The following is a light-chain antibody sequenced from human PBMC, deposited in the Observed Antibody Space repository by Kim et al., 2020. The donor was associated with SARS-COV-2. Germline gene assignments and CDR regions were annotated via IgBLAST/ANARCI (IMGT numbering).Light chain of an antibody. CDR1: KSVSANY. Sequence: PGESATASCRATKSVSANYLAWYQNKRGQAPRLVIYGASTRATGIPDRFTGSGSGTDFTLTISRLEPEDFAVYYCQQYDSLPRTFGQGTKVDIK. V-gene: IGKV3-20*01. J-gene: IGKJ1*01. CDR2: GAS. CDR3: QQYDSLPRT.